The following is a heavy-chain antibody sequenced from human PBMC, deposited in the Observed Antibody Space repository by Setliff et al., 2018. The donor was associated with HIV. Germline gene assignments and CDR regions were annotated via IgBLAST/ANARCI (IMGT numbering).Heavy chain of an antibody. CDR1: GDSINSGNYY. CDR3: ARGRGYSGYYYYYYYMDV. CDR2: IYYSGST. V-gene: IGHV4-31*03. D-gene: IGHD5-12*01. Sequence: SETLSLTCTVSGDSINSGNYYWSWIRQHPGKGLEWIGYIYYSGSTYYSPSLKSRVTISEDTSKNQFSLKLSSVTAADTAVYYCARGRGYSGYYYYYYYMDVWGKGTTVTVSS. J-gene: IGHJ6*03.